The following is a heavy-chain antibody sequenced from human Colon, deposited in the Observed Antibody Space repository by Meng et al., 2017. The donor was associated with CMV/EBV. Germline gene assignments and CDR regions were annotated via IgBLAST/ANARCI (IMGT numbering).Heavy chain of an antibody. CDR3: ARYGHVNGAMLGLAAFDY. CDR2: IDTYNDNT. CDR1: CSGSTSYI. Sequence: QLVLSVGEVERRLASLKLPFKLLCSGSTSYISSCVRHATGKGHEWMERIDTYNDNTNYAKNLQDRVTMTTVTSTSTAYRKLRSLKSDDTADYDCARYGHVNGAMLGLAAFDYWGQGTLVTVSS. J-gene: IGHJ4*02. D-gene: IGHD3-10*01. V-gene: IGHV1-18*04.